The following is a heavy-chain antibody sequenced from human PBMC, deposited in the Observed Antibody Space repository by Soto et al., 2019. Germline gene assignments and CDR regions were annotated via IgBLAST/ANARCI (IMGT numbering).Heavy chain of an antibody. CDR2: MYHDGNT. CDR1: GYSISSGCF. CDR3: ARESYSGYHSYDY. J-gene: IGHJ4*02. D-gene: IGHD5-12*01. Sequence: SETMSLTRAVSGYSISSGCFWGWIRQPPGKGLEWFANMYHDGNTHYNPSLKSRLTMSVDTSKNQFSLKLNSVTAADTAVYYCARESYSGYHSYDYWGQGILVTVSS. V-gene: IGHV4-38-2*02.